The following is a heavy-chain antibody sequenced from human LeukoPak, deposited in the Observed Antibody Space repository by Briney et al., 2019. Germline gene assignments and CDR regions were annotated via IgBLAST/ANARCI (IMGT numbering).Heavy chain of an antibody. Sequence: EASVKVSCKASGGTFSSYAISWVRQAPGQGLEWMGGIIPIFGTANYAQKFQGRVTITADESTSTAYMELSSLRSEDTAVYYCARGWTGYDILTIFDYWGQGTLVTVSS. J-gene: IGHJ4*02. CDR2: IIPIFGTA. CDR1: GGTFSSYA. D-gene: IGHD3-9*01. CDR3: ARGWTGYDILTIFDY. V-gene: IGHV1-69*13.